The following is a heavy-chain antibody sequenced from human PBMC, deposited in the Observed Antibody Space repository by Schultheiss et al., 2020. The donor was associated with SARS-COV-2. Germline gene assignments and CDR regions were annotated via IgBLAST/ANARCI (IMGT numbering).Heavy chain of an antibody. CDR2: IYPGDSDT. V-gene: IGHV5-51*01. Sequence: GGSLRLSCKGSGYSFTSYWIGWVRQMPGKGLEWMGIIYPGDSDTRYSPSFQGQVTISADKSISTAYLQWSSLKASDTAMYYCARAPDPPDYYYGMDVWGQGTTVTVSS. CDR1: GYSFTSYW. J-gene: IGHJ6*02. CDR3: ARAPDPPDYYYGMDV.